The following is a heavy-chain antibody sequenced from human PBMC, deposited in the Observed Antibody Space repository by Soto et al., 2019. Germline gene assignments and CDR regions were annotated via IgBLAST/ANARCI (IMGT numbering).Heavy chain of an antibody. J-gene: IGHJ4*02. D-gene: IGHD6-19*01. V-gene: IGHV3-30-3*01. CDR1: GFTFSSYA. CDR2: ISYDGSNK. CDR3: ARVPRVAVAGDY. Sequence: QVQLVESGGGVVQPGRSLRLSCAASGFTFSSYAMHWVRQAPGKGLEWVAVISYDGSNKYYADSVKGRFTISRDNSKNTLYLQMNSLRAEHTAVYYCARVPRVAVAGDYGGKGTLVTVSS.